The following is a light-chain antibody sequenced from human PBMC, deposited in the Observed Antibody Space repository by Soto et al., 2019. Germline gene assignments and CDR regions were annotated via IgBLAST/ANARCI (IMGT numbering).Light chain of an antibody. CDR1: QSVSSSY. J-gene: IGKJ3*01. Sequence: EIVLTQSPGTLSLSPGERATLSCRASQSVSSSYLAWYQQKRGQAPRLLIYGASSRATGIPDRFSGSGSGTDFTLTISSLQPEDFATYYCQQSYSTPFGPGTKVDIK. V-gene: IGKV3-20*01. CDR3: QQSYSTP. CDR2: GAS.